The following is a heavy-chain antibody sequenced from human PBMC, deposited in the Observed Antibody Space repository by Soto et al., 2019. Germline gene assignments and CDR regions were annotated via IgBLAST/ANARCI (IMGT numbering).Heavy chain of an antibody. V-gene: IGHV1-69*12. CDR1: VGTFSRYA. Sequence: QVQLVQSGAEVKKPGSSVKVSCKASVGTFSRYAISWVRQAPGQGLEWMGGIIPIFGTANYAQKFQGRVRITADESTRTAYMGLCSLRSEDTAVYCCARLAYASGSPWGQGTLVTVPS. CDR3: ARLAYASGSP. D-gene: IGHD3-10*01. J-gene: IGHJ5*02. CDR2: IIPIFGTA.